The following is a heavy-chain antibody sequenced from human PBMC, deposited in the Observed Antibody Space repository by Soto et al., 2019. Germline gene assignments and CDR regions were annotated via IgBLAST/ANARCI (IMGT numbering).Heavy chain of an antibody. D-gene: IGHD3-9*01. Sequence: GESLKISCNSSGYSFTDYWIGWVRQMPGKGLEWMGIIYPGDSDARYSPSFQGQVTISVDTSINTAFLRWNSLTASDTAMYYCARQADYNILTGYFYYFDYWGQGSLVTVSS. J-gene: IGHJ4*02. CDR2: IYPGDSDA. CDR1: GYSFTDYW. V-gene: IGHV5-51*01. CDR3: ARQADYNILTGYFYYFDY.